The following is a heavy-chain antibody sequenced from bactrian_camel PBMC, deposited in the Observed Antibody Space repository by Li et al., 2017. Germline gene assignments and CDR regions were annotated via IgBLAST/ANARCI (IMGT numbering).Heavy chain of an antibody. V-gene: IGHV3S40*01. CDR3: AADWRYSDGFGREWHDCAPARFPSTGGW. CDR1: GFTFSNYG. CDR2: INSGGGVT. Sequence: VQLVESGGGLVQPGGSLRLSCAASGFTFSNYGMSWVRQAPGKGLEWVSGINSGGGVTYYADSVKGRFTISRDNAKNTLYLQLNSLKPEDTAVYYCAADWRYSDGFGREWHDCAPARFPSTGGWWSQGTQVTVS. J-gene: IGHJ6*01. D-gene: IGHD8*01.